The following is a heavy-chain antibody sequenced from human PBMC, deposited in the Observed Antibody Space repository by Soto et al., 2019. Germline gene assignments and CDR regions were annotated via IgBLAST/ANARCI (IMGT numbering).Heavy chain of an antibody. CDR2: ISAYNGNT. Sequence: QVPLVQSGAEVKKRGASVKVSCKASGYTFTSYGISWVRQAPGQGLEWMGWISAYNGNTNYAQKLQGRVTMTTDTSTITAYMELRSLRSDDTAVYYCARDGGDIVVVPAAIYFDYWGQGTLVTVSS. CDR3: ARDGGDIVVVPAAIYFDY. CDR1: GYTFTSYG. J-gene: IGHJ4*02. D-gene: IGHD2-2*01. V-gene: IGHV1-18*04.